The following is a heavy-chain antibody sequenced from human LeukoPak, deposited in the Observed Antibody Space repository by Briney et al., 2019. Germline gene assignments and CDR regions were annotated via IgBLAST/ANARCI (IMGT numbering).Heavy chain of an antibody. D-gene: IGHD5-18*01. CDR1: GFTFGDYA. CDR2: IRSKAYGGTI. CDR3: TRGPIQLWIHNAMDV. Sequence: PGRSLRLSCTTSGFTFGDYAMSWVRQAPGKGLEWVGFIRSKAYGGTIEYAASVKGRFTISRDDSKSIAYLQMNSLKIEDTALYYCTRGPIQLWIHNAMDVWGQGTTVTVPS. V-gene: IGHV3-49*04. J-gene: IGHJ6*02.